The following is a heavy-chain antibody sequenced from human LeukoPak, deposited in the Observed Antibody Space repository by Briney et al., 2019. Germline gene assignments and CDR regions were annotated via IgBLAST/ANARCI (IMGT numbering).Heavy chain of an antibody. CDR2: INTDGTVT. V-gene: IGHV3-74*01. CDR3: ATKQWLAPPPDS. J-gene: IGHJ4*02. Sequence: GGSLRLSCAASGFTFSKYWMLWVRHAPRKGLESVSRINTDGTVTTYADSVKGRFTVSRDNADNTMFLQMNSVRDEDTAVYYCATKQWLAPPPDSWGQGTPVTVSS. CDR1: GFTFSKYW. D-gene: IGHD6-19*01.